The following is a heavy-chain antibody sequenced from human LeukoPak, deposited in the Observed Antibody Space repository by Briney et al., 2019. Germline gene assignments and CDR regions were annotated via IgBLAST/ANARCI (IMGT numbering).Heavy chain of an antibody. V-gene: IGHV3-7*01. J-gene: IGHJ4*02. D-gene: IGHD2-8*02. CDR2: IKEDGSER. Sequence: PGGSLRLSCAASGFTFSTYWMSWVRQAPGKGLEWVANIKEDGSERYYVDSVKGRLTISRDNARNSPYLQMNSLRAEDTAVYYCARDYWASDYWGQGTLVTVSS. CDR3: ARDYWASDY. CDR1: GFTFSTYW.